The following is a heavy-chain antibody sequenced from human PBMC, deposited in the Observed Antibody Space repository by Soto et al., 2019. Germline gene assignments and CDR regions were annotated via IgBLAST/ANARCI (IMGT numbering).Heavy chain of an antibody. CDR2: INTSGGTT. CDR3: AKLSYGDPPDY. V-gene: IGHV3-23*01. D-gene: IGHD4-17*01. CDR1: GFTFSVYA. J-gene: IGHJ4*02. Sequence: EVQLLESGGGLVEPGGSLRLSCSASGFTFSVYAMGWVRQAPGKGLEWVSTINTSGGTTYYADSVKGRFTISRDNSKNTLFLPMNSLRAEDTALYYFAKLSYGDPPDYWGQGTLVTVSS.